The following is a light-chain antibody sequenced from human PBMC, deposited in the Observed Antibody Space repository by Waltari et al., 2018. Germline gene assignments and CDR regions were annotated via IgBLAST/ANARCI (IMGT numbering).Light chain of an antibody. V-gene: IGKV1-12*01. CDR3: QQGNSFPIT. J-gene: IGKJ3*01. CDR2: GTS. CDR1: QDIGHR. Sequence: DIQMTQSPSPVSASVGDRVTITCRASQDIGHRLAWDQQKPGKAPNLLIYGTSSLQTGVPSRFSGSGSGTEFTLTISSLQPEDFGTYYCQQGNSFPITFGPGTKVEIK.